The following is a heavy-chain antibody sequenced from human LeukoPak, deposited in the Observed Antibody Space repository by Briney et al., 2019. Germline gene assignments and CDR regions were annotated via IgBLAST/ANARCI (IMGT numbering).Heavy chain of an antibody. CDR1: GFTFSSYT. J-gene: IGHJ3*02. CDR3: AKGLVRGVDDAFDI. D-gene: IGHD3-10*01. Sequence: GGSLRLSCAASGFTFSSYTMNWVRQAPGKGLEWVSFISSSSSYIYYADSLKGRFTISRDNAKNSLYLQMNSLRAEDTALYYCAKGLVRGVDDAFDIWGQGTMVTVSS. CDR2: ISSSSSYI. V-gene: IGHV3-21*04.